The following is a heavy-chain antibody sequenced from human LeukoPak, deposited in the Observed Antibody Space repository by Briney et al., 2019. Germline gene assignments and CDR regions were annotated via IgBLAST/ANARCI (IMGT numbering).Heavy chain of an antibody. CDR2: ISWNSGSI. V-gene: IGHV3-9*01. Sequence: GRSLRLSCAGSGFIFNNYAMHWVRQPPGKGLEWVSGISWNSGSIDYADSVKGRFTISRDNAKNTLYLQMNSLRAEDTAVYYCARARIYYYGSGSYRGAALDYWGQGTLVTVSS. D-gene: IGHD3-10*01. J-gene: IGHJ4*02. CDR1: GFIFNNYA. CDR3: ARARIYYYGSGSYRGAALDY.